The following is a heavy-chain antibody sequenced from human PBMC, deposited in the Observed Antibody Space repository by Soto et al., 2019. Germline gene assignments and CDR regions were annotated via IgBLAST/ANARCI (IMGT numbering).Heavy chain of an antibody. J-gene: IGHJ1*01. D-gene: IGHD4-17*01. Sequence: PSETLSLTCTVSGGSISSGGYYWSWIRQHPGKGLEWIGYIYYSGSTYYNPSLKSRVTISVDTSKNQFSLKLSSVTAADTAVYYCARGDYGDYRLGYFQHWGQGTLVTVSS. CDR2: IYYSGST. CDR1: GGSISSGGYY. CDR3: ARGDYGDYRLGYFQH. V-gene: IGHV4-31*03.